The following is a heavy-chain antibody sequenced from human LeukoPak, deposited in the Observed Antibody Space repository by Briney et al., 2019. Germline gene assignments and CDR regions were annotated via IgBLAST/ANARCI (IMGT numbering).Heavy chain of an antibody. CDR1: GGTFSSYA. CDR3: ARGSTRSIAAANDAFDI. Sequence: VKVSCKASGGTFSSYAISWVRQAPGQGLEWMGGIIPIFGTANYAQKFQGRVTITTDESTSTAYMELSSLRSEDTAVYYCARGSTRSIAAANDAFDIWGQGTMVTVSS. V-gene: IGHV1-69*05. CDR2: IIPIFGTA. J-gene: IGHJ3*02. D-gene: IGHD6-13*01.